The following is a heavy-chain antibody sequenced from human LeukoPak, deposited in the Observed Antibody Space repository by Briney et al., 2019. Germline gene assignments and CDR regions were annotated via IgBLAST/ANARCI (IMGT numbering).Heavy chain of an antibody. Sequence: ASVKVSCKASGYTFTGYYMHWVRQAPGQGLEWMGWINPNSGGTNYAQKVQGRVTMTRDTSISTAYMELSRLRSDDTAVYYCAGSSGYDPRDAFDIWGQGTMVTVSS. D-gene: IGHD5-12*01. CDR1: GYTFTGYY. V-gene: IGHV1-2*02. J-gene: IGHJ3*02. CDR3: AGSSGYDPRDAFDI. CDR2: INPNSGGT.